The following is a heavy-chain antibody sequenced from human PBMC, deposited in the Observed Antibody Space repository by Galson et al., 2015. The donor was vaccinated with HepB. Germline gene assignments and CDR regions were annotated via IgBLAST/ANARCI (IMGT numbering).Heavy chain of an antibody. J-gene: IGHJ6*02. V-gene: IGHV3-11*06. D-gene: IGHD6-19*01. Sequence: SLRLSCAASGFTFSDYYMSWIRQAPGKGLEWVSYISSSSSYTNYADSVKGRFTISRDNAKNSLYLQMNSLRAEDTAVYYCARAHGQQWLTRIYYYYYGMDVWGQGTTVTVSS. CDR3: ARAHGQQWLTRIYYYYYGMDV. CDR2: ISSSSSYT. CDR1: GFTFSDYY.